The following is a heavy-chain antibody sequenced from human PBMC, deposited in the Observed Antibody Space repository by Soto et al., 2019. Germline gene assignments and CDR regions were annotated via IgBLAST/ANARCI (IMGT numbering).Heavy chain of an antibody. D-gene: IGHD7-27*01. CDR2: IIPIFGTA. Sequence: QVQLVQSGAEVKKPGSSVKVSCKASGGTFSSYAISWVRQAPGQGLEWMGGIIPIFGTANYAQKFQGRVTITADESTSTAYMELSSLRSEDTAVYYCARRTGDQRAYYYYGMDVWGQGTTVTVSS. J-gene: IGHJ6*02. CDR3: ARRTGDQRAYYYYGMDV. CDR1: GGTFSSYA. V-gene: IGHV1-69*01.